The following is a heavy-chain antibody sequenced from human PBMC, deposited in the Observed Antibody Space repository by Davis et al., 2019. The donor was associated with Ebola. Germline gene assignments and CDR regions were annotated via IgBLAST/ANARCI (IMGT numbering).Heavy chain of an antibody. CDR2: IWYDGSNK. CDR1: GFTFSSYG. D-gene: IGHD2-15*01. J-gene: IGHJ4*02. Sequence: GESLKISCAASGFTFSSYGMHWVRQAPGKGLEWVAVIWYDGSNKYYADSVKGRFTISRDNSKNTLYLQMNSLRAEDTAVYYCARGGIVVVVAATSPHDYWGQGTLVTVSS. V-gene: IGHV3-33*01. CDR3: ARGGIVVVVAATSPHDY.